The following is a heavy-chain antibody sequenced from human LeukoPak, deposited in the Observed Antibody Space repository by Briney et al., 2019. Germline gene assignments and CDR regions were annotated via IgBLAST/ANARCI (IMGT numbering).Heavy chain of an antibody. CDR1: AFTFSNYW. V-gene: IGHV3-74*01. J-gene: IGHJ4*02. CDR3: VRDDGGAGQNFDY. CDR2: INSDGSGT. Sequence: PGGSLRLSCAASAFTFSNYWMHWVRQAPGKGLAWVSRINSDGSGTAYADFVKGRFSISRDNAKNTLYLHMTSLRAEDTAVYYCVRDDGGAGQNFDYWGQGTLVTVSS. D-gene: IGHD3-16*01.